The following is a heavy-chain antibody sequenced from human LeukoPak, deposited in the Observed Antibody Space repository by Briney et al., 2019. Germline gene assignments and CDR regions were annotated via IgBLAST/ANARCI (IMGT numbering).Heavy chain of an antibody. CDR3: ARASSIAAPYYYYYMDV. Sequence: ASVKVSCKASGYTFTSYAMNWVRQAPGQGLEWMGWINTNTGNPTYAQGFTGRFVFSLDTSVSTAYLQISSLKAEDTAVYYCARASSIAAPYYYYYMDVWGKGTTVTVSS. CDR2: INTNTGNP. D-gene: IGHD6-6*01. J-gene: IGHJ6*03. V-gene: IGHV7-4-1*02. CDR1: GYTFTSYA.